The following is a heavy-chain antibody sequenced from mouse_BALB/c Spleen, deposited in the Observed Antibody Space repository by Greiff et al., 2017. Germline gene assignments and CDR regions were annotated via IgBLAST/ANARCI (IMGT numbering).Heavy chain of an antibody. J-gene: IGHJ3*01. V-gene: IGHV5-9-4*01. Sequence: EVQGVESGGGLVKPGGSLKLSCAASGFTFSSYAMSWVRQSPEKRLEWVAEISSGGSYTYYPDTVTGRFTISRDNAKNTLYLEMSSLRSEDTAMYYCANYGRFAYWGQGTLVTVSA. CDR2: ISSGGSYT. D-gene: IGHD1-2*01. CDR3: ANYGRFAY. CDR1: GFTFSSYA.